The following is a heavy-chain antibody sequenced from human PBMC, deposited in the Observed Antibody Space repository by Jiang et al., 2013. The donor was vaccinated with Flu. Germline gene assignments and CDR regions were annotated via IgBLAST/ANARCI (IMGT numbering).Heavy chain of an antibody. J-gene: IGHJ4*02. V-gene: IGHV1-69*01. Sequence: ANYAQKFQGRVTITADESTSTAYMELSSLRSEDTAVYYCARDHCSGGSCYPYFDYWSQGTLVTVSS. CDR3: ARDHCSGGSCYPYFDY. CDR2: A. D-gene: IGHD2-15*01.